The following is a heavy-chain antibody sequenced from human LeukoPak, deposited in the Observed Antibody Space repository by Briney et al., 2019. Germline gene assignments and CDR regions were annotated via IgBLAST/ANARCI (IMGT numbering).Heavy chain of an antibody. D-gene: IGHD3-22*01. CDR3: AKASTRDSGYYFDS. V-gene: IGHV3-23*01. Sequence: GGTLRLSCAASGFTFSSYAMGWVRQAPGKGLEWVSSVMGGGITTYYADSMKGRFTISRDNSKDTLFLQINSLRAEDTATYYCAKASTRDSGYYFDSWGQGTLVTVSS. CDR1: GFTFSSYA. CDR2: VMGGGITT. J-gene: IGHJ4*02.